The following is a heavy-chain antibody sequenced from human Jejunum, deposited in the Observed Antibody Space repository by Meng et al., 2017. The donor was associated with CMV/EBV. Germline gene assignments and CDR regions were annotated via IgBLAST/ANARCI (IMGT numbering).Heavy chain of an antibody. Sequence: NGGFYWTWIRQYPGNGLEWIGYLYCPGTTFYNPSLQSRVTIAIYTSKNHFSLSLSSVTAADTAVYYCARGDYSASGNYYTGFYSFDYWGQGTLVTVSS. D-gene: IGHD3-10*01. CDR2: LYCPGTT. V-gene: IGHV4-31*02. CDR3: ARGDYSASGNYYTGFYSFDY. J-gene: IGHJ4*02. CDR1: NGGFY.